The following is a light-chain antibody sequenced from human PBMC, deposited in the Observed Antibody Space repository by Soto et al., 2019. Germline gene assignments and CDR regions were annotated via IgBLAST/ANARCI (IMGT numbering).Light chain of an antibody. CDR3: QQNNKWPPVT. Sequence: EVXMTQSPATVSVSPGEGVTLSCRASQTISNDLAWYQQKPGQAPRLLIYGASTRATGVPARFSGGGSGTEFTLTISSLQSEDFAFYYCQQNNKWPPVTFGGGTKVDIK. V-gene: IGKV3-15*01. CDR2: GAS. CDR1: QTISND. J-gene: IGKJ4*01.